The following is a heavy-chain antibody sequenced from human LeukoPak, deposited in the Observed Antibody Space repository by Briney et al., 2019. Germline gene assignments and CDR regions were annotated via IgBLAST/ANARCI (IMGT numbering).Heavy chain of an antibody. Sequence: GGSLRLSCAASGFTFDDYAMHWVRQAPGKGLEWVSGISWNSGSIGYADSVKGRFTISRDNAKNSLYLQMNSLRAEDTALYYCAKDRPNIVVVPAALFDYWGQGTLVTVSS. J-gene: IGHJ4*02. CDR1: GFTFDDYA. D-gene: IGHD2-2*01. CDR3: AKDRPNIVVVPAALFDY. CDR2: ISWNSGSI. V-gene: IGHV3-9*01.